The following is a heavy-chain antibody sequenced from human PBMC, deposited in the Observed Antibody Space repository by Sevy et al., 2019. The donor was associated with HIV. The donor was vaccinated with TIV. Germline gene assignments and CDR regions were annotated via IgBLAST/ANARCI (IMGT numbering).Heavy chain of an antibody. CDR2: IKQDGSEK. J-gene: IGHJ4*02. Sequence: GGSLRLSRAASGFTFSSYWMSWVRQAPAKGLEWVANIKQDGSEKYYVDSVKGRFTISRDNAKNSLYLQMNSLRAEDTAVYYCARDHSSTSLWKGITGTFTDYWGQGTLVTVSS. V-gene: IGHV3-7*01. CDR1: GFTFSSYW. D-gene: IGHD1-7*01. CDR3: ARDHSSTSLWKGITGTFTDY.